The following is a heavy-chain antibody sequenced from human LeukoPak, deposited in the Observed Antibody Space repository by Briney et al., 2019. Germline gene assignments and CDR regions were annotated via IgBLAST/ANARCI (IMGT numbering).Heavy chain of an antibody. CDR2: ISAYNGNT. V-gene: IGHV1-18*01. CDR3: ARDLVELWFGELLLGDWFDP. D-gene: IGHD3-10*01. CDR1: GYTFTSYG. J-gene: IGHJ5*02. Sequence: ASVKVSCKASGYTFTSYGISWVRQAPGQGLEWMGWISAYNGNTNYAQKLQGRVTMTTDTSTSTAYMELRSLRSDDTAVYYCARDLVELWFGELLLGDWFDPWGQGTLVTVSS.